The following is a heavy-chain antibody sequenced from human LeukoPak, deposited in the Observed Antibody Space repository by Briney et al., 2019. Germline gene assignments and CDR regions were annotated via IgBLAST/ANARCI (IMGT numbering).Heavy chain of an antibody. J-gene: IGHJ4*02. V-gene: IGHV3-30*04. CDR1: GFTFSSYS. D-gene: IGHD6-19*01. CDR3: ARGIAVAGTFDY. CDR2: ISYDGSNK. Sequence: GGSLRLSCAASGFTFSSYSMNWVRQAPGKGLEWVAVISYDGSNKYYADSVKGRFTISRDNSKNTLYLQMNSLRAEDTAVYYCARGIAVAGTFDYWGQGTLATVSS.